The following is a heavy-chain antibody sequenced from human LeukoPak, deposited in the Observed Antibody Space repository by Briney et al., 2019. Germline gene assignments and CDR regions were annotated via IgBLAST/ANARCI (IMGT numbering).Heavy chain of an antibody. CDR1: GGSFSGYY. V-gene: IGHV4-34*01. CDR3: ARDWFGQYYMDV. J-gene: IGHJ6*03. D-gene: IGHD3-10*01. CDR2: INHSGST. Sequence: SSETLSLTCAVYGGSFSGYYWSWIRQPPGKGLEWIGEINHSGSTNYNPSLKSRVTISVDTSKNQFSLKLSSVTAADTAVYYCARDWFGQYYMDVWGKGTTVTVSS.